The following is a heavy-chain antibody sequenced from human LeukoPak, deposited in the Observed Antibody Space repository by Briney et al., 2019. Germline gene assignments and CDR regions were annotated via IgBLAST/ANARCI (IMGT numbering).Heavy chain of an antibody. V-gene: IGHV3-23*01. CDR3: AAKYQLNYYGMDV. CDR2: ISGSGGST. Sequence: PGGSLRLSCAASGFTFSSYAMSWVRQAPGKGLEWVSAISGSGGSTYYADSVKGRFTISRDNSKNTLYLQMNSLRAEDTAVYYCAAKYQLNYYGMDVWGKGTTGTVSS. J-gene: IGHJ6*04. D-gene: IGHD2-2*01. CDR1: GFTFSSYA.